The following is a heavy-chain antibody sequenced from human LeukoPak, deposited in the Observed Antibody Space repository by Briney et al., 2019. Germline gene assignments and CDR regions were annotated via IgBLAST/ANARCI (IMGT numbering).Heavy chain of an antibody. D-gene: IGHD2-2*02. Sequence: EASVKVSCKTSKNMFTGYFMHWVRQAPGQGLEWIGWINPNSGGTLFAQRFQGRVTMTRDTSIGATYMELSRLTSDDTALYYCAAQCNDDFCYKRDYMDVWSKGTMVIVSS. CDR3: AAQCNDDFCYKRDYMDV. CDR2: INPNSGGT. CDR1: KNMFTGYF. J-gene: IGHJ6*03. V-gene: IGHV1-2*02.